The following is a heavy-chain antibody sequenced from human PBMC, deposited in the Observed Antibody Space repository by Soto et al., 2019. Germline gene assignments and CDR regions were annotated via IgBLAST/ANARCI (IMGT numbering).Heavy chain of an antibody. CDR2: ITSKGGCT. CDR3: VKALSARYNSAKAFDV. J-gene: IGHJ3*01. V-gene: IGHV3-64D*06. D-gene: IGHD2-2*02. CDR1: GFTFSSYA. Sequence: GWSLRLPWSPSGFTFSSYAMHWVRQATGKGLEYVSAITSKGGCTYYTDSMNGRFTIFRDNSENTLYLQMSSLRAEDTAFYYCVKALSARYNSAKAFDVWGQGTMVTVSS.